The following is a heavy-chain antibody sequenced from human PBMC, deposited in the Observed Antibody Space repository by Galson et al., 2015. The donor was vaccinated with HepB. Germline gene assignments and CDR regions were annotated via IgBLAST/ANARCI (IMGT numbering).Heavy chain of an antibody. D-gene: IGHD6-19*01. CDR3: AWAGYNWFGP. V-gene: IGHV1-46*01. CDR1: GYNFTSYY. Sequence: SVKVSCKASGYNFTSYYLHWVRQAPGQGLERMGMINHSGGATSYAQKFQGRVTMTRATSTSTVYRELSSLRSDDTAVYYCAWAGYNWFGPWGQGTLVTVSS. CDR2: INHSGGAT. J-gene: IGHJ5*02.